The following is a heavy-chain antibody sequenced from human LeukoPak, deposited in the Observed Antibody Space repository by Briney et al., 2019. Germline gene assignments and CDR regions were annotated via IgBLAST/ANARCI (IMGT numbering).Heavy chain of an antibody. J-gene: IGHJ4*02. CDR3: ATDTSGLGPNGDY. CDR2: IIPIFGTA. Sequence: SVKVSCKASGDTFSRHAISWVRQAPGQGLEWMGGIIPIFGTANYAQMFQGRVTITTDESTNTAYMELSSLRSEDTAVYYCATDTSGLGPNGDYWGQGTLVTVSS. CDR1: GDTFSRHA. D-gene: IGHD6-19*01. V-gene: IGHV1-69*05.